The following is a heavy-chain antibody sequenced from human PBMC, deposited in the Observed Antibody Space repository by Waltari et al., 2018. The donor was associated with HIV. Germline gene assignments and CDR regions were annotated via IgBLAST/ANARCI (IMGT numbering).Heavy chain of an antibody. J-gene: IGHJ4*02. CDR3: ARTFTVATISPLLH. D-gene: IGHD5-12*01. CDR1: GFTCSSYW. CDR2: INSDWSST. V-gene: IGHV3-74*01. Sequence: EVQLVESGGGLVQHGGSLRLSCAASGFTCSSYWIHWVRQVPGKGLVLVSRINSDWSSTTHADSVKGRFTISRDNAKSTLYLQMNSLRDEDTAVYYCARTFTVATISPLLHWGQGTLVTVSS.